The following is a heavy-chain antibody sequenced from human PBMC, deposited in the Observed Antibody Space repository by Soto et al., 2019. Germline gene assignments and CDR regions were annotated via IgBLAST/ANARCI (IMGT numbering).Heavy chain of an antibody. D-gene: IGHD6-19*01. CDR2: IYQTGTT. J-gene: IGHJ4*02. Sequence: QVQLQESDPGLVKPSGTLSLTCGVSRGSVSSNNWWTWVRQPPGKGLEWIGEIYQTGTTNYNPSLQSRVTISLDKSNNHFSLKLNSVTAADTAVYYCARRIALSGTAGAPGDWGQGTLVIVSS. CDR1: RGSVSSNNW. V-gene: IGHV4-4*02. CDR3: ARRIALSGTAGAPGD.